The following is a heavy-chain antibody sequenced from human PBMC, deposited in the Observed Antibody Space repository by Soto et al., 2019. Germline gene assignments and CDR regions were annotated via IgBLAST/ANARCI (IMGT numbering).Heavy chain of an antibody. CDR3: TTAYYAFWSGYAFDY. CDR1: GFTFNNAW. J-gene: IGHJ4*02. D-gene: IGHD3-3*01. V-gene: IGHV3-15*07. Sequence: EVQLVESGGGLVKPGGSLRLSCAASGFTFNNAWMNWVRQAPGKGLEWAGHIKSKTDGGTTDYAAPVKGRFTISRDDSKNTLYLQMDSLKTEDTAVYYCTTAYYAFWSGYAFDYGGQGTLVTVSS. CDR2: IKSKTDGGTT.